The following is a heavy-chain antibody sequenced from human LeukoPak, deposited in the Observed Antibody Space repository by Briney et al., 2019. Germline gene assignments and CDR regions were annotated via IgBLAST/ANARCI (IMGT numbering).Heavy chain of an antibody. CDR1: GFTFSSYS. V-gene: IGHV3-21*01. J-gene: IGHJ4*02. CDR2: ISSSSSYI. Sequence: KTGGSLRLSCAASGFTFSSYSMNWVRQAPGKGLEWVSSISSSSSYIYYADSVKGRFTISRDNAKNSLYLQMNSLRAEDTAVYYCARLNVGGGTFFDDWGQGTLVTVSS. CDR3: ARLNVGGGTFFDD. D-gene: IGHD1-26*01.